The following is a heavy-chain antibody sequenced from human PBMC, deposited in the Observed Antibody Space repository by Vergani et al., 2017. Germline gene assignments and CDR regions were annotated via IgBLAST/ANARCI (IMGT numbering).Heavy chain of an antibody. CDR2: INHSGGT. Sequence: QVQLQQWGAGLLKPSETLSLTCAVYGGSFRGYYWSWIRQPPGTGLEWIGEINHSGGTNYNPSLKSPVTISVDTSKNQFSLKLGSVTTADTAVYYCARVQELYDFWSGYRVRYYYYMDVWGKGTTVTVSS. D-gene: IGHD3-3*01. V-gene: IGHV4-34*01. CDR3: ARVQELYDFWSGYRVRYYYYMDV. J-gene: IGHJ6*03. CDR1: GGSFRGYY.